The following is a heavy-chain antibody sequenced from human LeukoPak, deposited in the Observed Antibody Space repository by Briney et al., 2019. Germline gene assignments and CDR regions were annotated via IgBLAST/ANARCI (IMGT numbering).Heavy chain of an antibody. D-gene: IGHD3-22*01. V-gene: IGHV3-53*01. J-gene: IGHJ4*02. Sequence: PGGSLRLSCAASGFSVSSNYMTWVRQAPGKGLECVSVIYGGGNTYYADSVGGRFTISRDNSKNTLYLQMNSLRVEDTAMYYCARGRWSSGYQDYWGRGTLVTVSS. CDR3: ARGRWSSGYQDY. CDR1: GFSVSSNY. CDR2: IYGGGNT.